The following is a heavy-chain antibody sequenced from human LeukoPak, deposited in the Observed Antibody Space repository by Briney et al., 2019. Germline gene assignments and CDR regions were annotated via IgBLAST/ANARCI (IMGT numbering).Heavy chain of an antibody. V-gene: IGHV4-61*01. CDR3: ARDPTTVAGTFYGMDV. CDR1: GGSVSSGSYY. D-gene: IGHD6-19*01. CDR2: IYYSGST. J-gene: IGHJ6*02. Sequence: SETLSLTCTVSGGSVSSGSYYWSWIRQPPGKGLEWIGYIYYSGSTNYNPSLKSRVTISVDTSKNQFSLKLSSVTAADTAVYYCARDPTTVAGTFYGMDVWGQGTTVTVSS.